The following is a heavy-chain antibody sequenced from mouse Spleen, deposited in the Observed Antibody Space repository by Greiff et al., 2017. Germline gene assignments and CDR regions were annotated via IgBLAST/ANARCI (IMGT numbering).Heavy chain of an antibody. CDR3: AREGVRLRAFDV. CDR2: IYPGSGNT. D-gene: IGHD1-2*01. CDR1: GYTFTDYY. V-gene: IGHV1-77*01. Sequence: QVQLKESGAELARPGASVKLSCKASGYTFTDYYINWVKQRTGQGLEWIGEIYPGSGNTYYNEKFKGKATLTADKSSSTAYMQLSSLTSEDSAVYFCAREGVRLRAFDVWGAGTTVTVSS. J-gene: IGHJ1*01.